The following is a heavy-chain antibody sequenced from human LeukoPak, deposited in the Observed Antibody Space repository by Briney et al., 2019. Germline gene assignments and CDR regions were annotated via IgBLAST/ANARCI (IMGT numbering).Heavy chain of an antibody. Sequence: SETLSLTCTVSGGSISSSSYYWGWIRQPPGKGLEWIGSIYSGSTYYNPSLKSRVTISVDTSKNQFSLKLSSVTAADTAVYYCARAQELIVVVPAANNRFDPWGQGTLVTVSS. CDR1: GGSISSSSYY. CDR3: ARAQELIVVVPAANNRFDP. CDR2: IYSGST. J-gene: IGHJ5*02. D-gene: IGHD2-2*01. V-gene: IGHV4-39*07.